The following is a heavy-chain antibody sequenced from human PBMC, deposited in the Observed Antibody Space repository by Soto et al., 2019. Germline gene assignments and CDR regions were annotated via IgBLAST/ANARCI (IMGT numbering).Heavy chain of an antibody. CDR3: SKDRHATIPEASDF. CDR1: GCTFNTYA. CDR2: ISGGGDKT. D-gene: IGHD2-2*02. V-gene: IGHV3-23*01. Sequence: GGSRRLSCAASGCTFNTYAISWVRQAPGEGPVWVSTISGGGDKTYYPDSVKGRFTISRDNSKNTLYLQMNSLSPEDTAIYYCSKDRHATIPEASDFCGQATLVTVSA. J-gene: IGHJ1*01.